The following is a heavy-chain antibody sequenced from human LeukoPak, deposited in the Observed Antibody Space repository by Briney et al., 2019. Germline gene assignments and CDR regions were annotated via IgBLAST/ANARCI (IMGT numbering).Heavy chain of an antibody. D-gene: IGHD4-17*01. CDR2: INPNSGGT. J-gene: IGHJ6*03. CDR3: ARDGTVTTIPYYFYYMDV. CDR1: GYTFTGYY. Sequence: ASVKVSCKASGYTFTGYYMHWVRQAPGQGLEWMGWINPNSGGTNYAQKFQGRVTMTRDTSISTAYMELSRLRSDDTAVYYCARDGTVTTIPYYFYYMDVWGKGTTVTVSS. V-gene: IGHV1-2*02.